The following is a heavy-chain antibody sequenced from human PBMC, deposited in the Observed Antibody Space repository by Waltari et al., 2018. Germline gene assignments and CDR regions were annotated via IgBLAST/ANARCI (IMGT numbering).Heavy chain of an antibody. CDR1: GDSIDSTSSG. V-gene: IGHV4-39*01. D-gene: IGHD2-15*01. J-gene: IGHJ4*02. Sequence: QQLLQESGPGLVRPSETLSLTCSVSGDSIDSTSSGWAWIRQPPGKGLEWIGSFYYIGNTYYNPSLKSRITISVDASKNQYFLQLNSGTAADTAIYYCARPGRIGGGSLMGLDYWGQGILVTVSS. CDR3: ARPGRIGGGSLMGLDY. CDR2: FYYIGNT.